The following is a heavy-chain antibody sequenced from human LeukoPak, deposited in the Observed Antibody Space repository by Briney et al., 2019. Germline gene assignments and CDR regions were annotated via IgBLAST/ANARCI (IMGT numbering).Heavy chain of an antibody. V-gene: IGHV3-23*01. D-gene: IGHD1-1*01. Sequence: GGSLRLSCAASGFTFSSYAMSWVRRAPGKGLEWVSAISGSGGSTYYADSVKGRFTISRGNSKNTLYLQMNSLRAEDTAVYYCAKDQNWNDPHDAFDIWGQGTMVTVSS. CDR2: ISGSGGST. CDR1: GFTFSSYA. CDR3: AKDQNWNDPHDAFDI. J-gene: IGHJ3*02.